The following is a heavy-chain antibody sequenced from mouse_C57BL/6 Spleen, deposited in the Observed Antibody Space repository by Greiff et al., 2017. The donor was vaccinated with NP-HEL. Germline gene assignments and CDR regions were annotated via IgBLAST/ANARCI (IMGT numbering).Heavy chain of an antibody. CDR3: ARGTAQATLAMDY. Sequence: VQLQQPGAELVKPGASVKMSCKASGYTFTSYWITWVKRRPGQGLGWIGDIYPGSGSTNYNEKFKSKATLTVDTSSSTAYMQLSSLTSEDSAVYYCARGTAQATLAMDYWGQGTSVTVSS. CDR2: IYPGSGST. J-gene: IGHJ4*01. V-gene: IGHV1-55*01. D-gene: IGHD3-2*02. CDR1: GYTFTSYW.